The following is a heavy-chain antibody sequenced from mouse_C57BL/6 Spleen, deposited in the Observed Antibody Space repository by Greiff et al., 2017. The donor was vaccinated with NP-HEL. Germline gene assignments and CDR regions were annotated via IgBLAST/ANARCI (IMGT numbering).Heavy chain of an antibody. CDR1: GFTFSDYY. V-gene: IGHV5-16*01. D-gene: IGHD6-5*01. CDR3: ARAYPNGGFAY. Sequence: EVMLVESEGGLVQPGSSMKLSCTASGFTFSDYYMAWVRQVPEKGLEWVANINYDGSSTYYLDSLKSRFIISRDNAKNILYLQMSSLKSEDTATYYGARAYPNGGFAYWGQGTLVTISA. CDR2: INYDGSST. J-gene: IGHJ3*01.